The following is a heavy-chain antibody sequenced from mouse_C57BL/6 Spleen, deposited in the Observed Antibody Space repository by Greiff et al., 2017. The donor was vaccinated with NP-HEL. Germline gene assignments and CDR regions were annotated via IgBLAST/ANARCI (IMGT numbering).Heavy chain of an antibody. J-gene: IGHJ2*01. CDR3: ARRGVTHFDY. CDR1: GYSITSGYY. Sequence: EVKLVESGPGLVKPSQSLSLTCSVTGYSITSGYYWNWIRQFPGNKLEWMGYISYDGSNNYNPSLKNRISITRDTSKNQFFLKFNSVTTEDTATYYCARRGVTHFDYWGQGTTLTVSS. D-gene: IGHD2-3*01. CDR2: ISYDGSN. V-gene: IGHV3-6*01.